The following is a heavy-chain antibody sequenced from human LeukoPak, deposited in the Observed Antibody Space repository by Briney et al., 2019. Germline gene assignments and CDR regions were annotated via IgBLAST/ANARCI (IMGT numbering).Heavy chain of an antibody. D-gene: IGHD1-26*01. V-gene: IGHV1-18*01. J-gene: IGHJ5*02. CDR2: INAYNGNT. CDR1: GYTFTSFG. Sequence: ASVKVSXKTSGYTFTSFGISWVRQAPGQGLEWMGWINAYNGNTNYAQKIQGRVTMTTDTSTSTAYMELNSLRSDDTAVYYCARDPRIVGSTPDWFDPWGQGTLVTVSS. CDR3: ARDPRIVGSTPDWFDP.